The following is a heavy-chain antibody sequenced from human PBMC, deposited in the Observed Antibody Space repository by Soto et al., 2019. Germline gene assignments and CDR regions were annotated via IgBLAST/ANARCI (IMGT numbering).Heavy chain of an antibody. CDR1: GFTFSDYY. D-gene: IGHD2-2*01. J-gene: IGHJ5*02. Sequence: GGSLRLSCAASGFTFSDYYMSWIRQAPGKGLEWVSYISSSGSTIYYADSVKGRFTISRDNAKNSLYLQMNSLRAEDTAVYYYARDKGYCSSTSCSNWFDPWGQGTLVTVSS. CDR2: ISSSGSTI. V-gene: IGHV3-11*01. CDR3: ARDKGYCSSTSCSNWFDP.